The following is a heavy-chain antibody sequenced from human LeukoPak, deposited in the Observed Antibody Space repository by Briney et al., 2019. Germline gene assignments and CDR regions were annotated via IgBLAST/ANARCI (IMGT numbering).Heavy chain of an antibody. Sequence: PSETLSLTCAVYGGSFSGYYWSWIRQPPGKGLEWIGEINHSGSTNYNPSLKSRVTISVDTSKNQFSLKLSSVTAADTAVYYCARDRFTRYCSGGSCYAYYYGMDVWGQGTTVTVSS. D-gene: IGHD2-15*01. J-gene: IGHJ6*02. CDR2: INHSGST. CDR3: ARDRFTRYCSGGSCYAYYYGMDV. V-gene: IGHV4-34*01. CDR1: GGSFSGYY.